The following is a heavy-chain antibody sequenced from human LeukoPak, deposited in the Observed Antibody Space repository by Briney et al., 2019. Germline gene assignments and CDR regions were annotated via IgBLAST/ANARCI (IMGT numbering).Heavy chain of an antibody. CDR2: INPNSGDT. D-gene: IGHD3-10*01. CDR1: GYTFTAYY. CDR3: ARVNQGEWFDP. V-gene: IGHV1-2*02. Sequence: ASVKVSCKASGYTFTAYYIHWVRQAPGQGLEWMGWINPNSGDTYYLQKFRGRVTMTRASSISTAYMEVTSPTSDDTAMYYCARVNQGEWFDPWGQGTLVTVSS. J-gene: IGHJ5*02.